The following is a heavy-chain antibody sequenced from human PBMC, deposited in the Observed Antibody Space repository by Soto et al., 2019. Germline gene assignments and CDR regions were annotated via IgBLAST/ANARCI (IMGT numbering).Heavy chain of an antibody. D-gene: IGHD3-10*01. CDR1: GFTFSSYS. J-gene: IGHJ6*03. CDR2: ISSSSSYI. V-gene: IGHV3-21*01. CDR3: ARDGITMVRGVPMDYYYMDV. Sequence: GGSLRLSCAASGFTFSSYSMNWVRQAPGKGLEWVSSISSSSSYIYYADSVKGRFTISRDNAKNSLYLQMNSLRAEDTAVYYWARDGITMVRGVPMDYYYMDVWGKGTTVTVSS.